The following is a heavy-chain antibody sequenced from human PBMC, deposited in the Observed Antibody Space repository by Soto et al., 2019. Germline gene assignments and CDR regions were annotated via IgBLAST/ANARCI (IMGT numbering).Heavy chain of an antibody. D-gene: IGHD6-19*01. CDR1: GFTFSSYA. CDR2: ISGSGGST. CDR3: AKLAVALFYYCYGMDV. V-gene: IGHV3-23*01. Sequence: GGSLRLSCAASGFTFSSYAMSWVRQAPGKGLEWVSAISGSGGSTYYADSVTGRFTISRDNSKNTLYLQMNSLRAEDTAVYYCAKLAVALFYYCYGMDVWGQGTTVTVSS. J-gene: IGHJ6*02.